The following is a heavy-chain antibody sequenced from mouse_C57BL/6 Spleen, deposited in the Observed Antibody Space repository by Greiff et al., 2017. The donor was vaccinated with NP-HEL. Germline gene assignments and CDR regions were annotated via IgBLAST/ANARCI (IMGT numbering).Heavy chain of an antibody. D-gene: IGHD3-2*02. J-gene: IGHJ2*01. CDR2: VNPNNGGT. Sequence: EVQLVESGPELVKPGASVKMSCKASGYTFTDYNMHWVKQSHGKSLEWIGYVNPNNGGTSYNQKFKGKATLTVNKSSSTAYMELRSLTSEDSAVYYCARGGQLRLLDYWGQGTTLTVSS. CDR3: ARGGQLRLLDY. V-gene: IGHV1-22*01. CDR1: GYTFTDYN.